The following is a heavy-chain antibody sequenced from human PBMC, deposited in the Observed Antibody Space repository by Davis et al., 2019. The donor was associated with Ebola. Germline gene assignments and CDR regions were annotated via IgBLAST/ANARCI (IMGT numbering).Heavy chain of an antibody. D-gene: IGHD3-3*01. V-gene: IGHV3-48*02. Sequence: PGGSLRLSCAASGITFSRYSMNWVRQAPGKGLEWVAFISSGSFTIHYADSVKGRFTISRDNAKNSLFLQMNSLRDEDTAVYYCARWSILGQWGQETLVTVSS. CDR3: ARWSILGQ. CDR2: ISSGSFTI. CDR1: GITFSRYS. J-gene: IGHJ4*02.